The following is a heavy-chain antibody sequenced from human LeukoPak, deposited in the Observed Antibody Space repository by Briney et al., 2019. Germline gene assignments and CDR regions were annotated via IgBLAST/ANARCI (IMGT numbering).Heavy chain of an antibody. V-gene: IGHV1-69*05. CDR3: ATYTLSQFWSGYYHFDY. J-gene: IGHJ4*02. CDR2: IIPMFGTS. D-gene: IGHD3-3*01. CDR1: GGNFISYA. Sequence: SVKVSCKASGGNFISYAVSWVRQAPGQGLEWMGGIIPMFGTSNYAQKFQGRVTITTDESATTAYMELSSLSSEDTAVYYCATYTLSQFWSGYYHFDYWGQGTLVSVSS.